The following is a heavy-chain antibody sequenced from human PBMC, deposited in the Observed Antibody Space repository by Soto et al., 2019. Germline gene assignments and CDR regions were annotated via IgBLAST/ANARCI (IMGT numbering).Heavy chain of an antibody. CDR1: GFPFSTSW. Sequence: EVQLVQSGGDLVQPGGSLRLSCAASGFPFSTSWMDWFRQAPGRGPEWVANINEDGSHTYYVDSVKGRFTVSRDNAENSLYLQMNSLRVEDTAVYYCSRSLNYWGQGTLVTVSS. CDR3: SRSLNY. V-gene: IGHV3-7*01. CDR2: INEDGSHT. J-gene: IGHJ4*02.